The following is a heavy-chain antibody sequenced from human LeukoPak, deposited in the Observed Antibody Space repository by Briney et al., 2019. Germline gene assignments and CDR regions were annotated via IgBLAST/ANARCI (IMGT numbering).Heavy chain of an antibody. CDR2: ISPGGGTT. J-gene: IGHJ6*02. CDR3: ARGRGLTSYGMDV. Sequence: GGSLRLSCAVSGFAFGSEAMSWVRQSPARGLEWVASISPGGGTTYYADYVKGRFTISRDNSKNTLYLQMNSLRAEDTAVYYCARGRGLTSYGMDVWGQGATVTVSS. V-gene: IGHV3-23*01. CDR1: GFAFGSEA. D-gene: IGHD3-10*01.